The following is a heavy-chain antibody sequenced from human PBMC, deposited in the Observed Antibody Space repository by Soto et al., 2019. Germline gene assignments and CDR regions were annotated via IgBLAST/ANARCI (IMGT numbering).Heavy chain of an antibody. V-gene: IGHV4-59*08. CDR3: ARRWGFTFDY. CDR1: GGSISSYY. CDR2: IYYSGST. J-gene: IGHJ4*02. D-gene: IGHD1-26*01. Sequence: SETLSLTCTVSGGSISSYYWSWIRQPPGKGLEWIGYIYYSGSTNYNPSLKSRVTISVDTSKNQFSLKLSSVTAANTAVYYCARRWGFTFDYWGQGTLVTVSS.